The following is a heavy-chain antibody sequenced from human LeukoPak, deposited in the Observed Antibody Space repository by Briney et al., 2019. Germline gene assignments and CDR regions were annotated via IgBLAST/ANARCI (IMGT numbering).Heavy chain of an antibody. D-gene: IGHD3-10*01. CDR2: ISYDGSNK. CDR1: GFTFSSYA. J-gene: IGHJ6*02. Sequence: GGSLRLSCAASGFTFSSYAMHWVRQAPGKGLEWVAVISYDGSNKYYADSVKGRFTISRDNSKNTLYLQMNSLRAEDTAVYYCAKVTGSGGYGMDVWGQGTTVTVSS. V-gene: IGHV3-30-3*01. CDR3: AKVTGSGGYGMDV.